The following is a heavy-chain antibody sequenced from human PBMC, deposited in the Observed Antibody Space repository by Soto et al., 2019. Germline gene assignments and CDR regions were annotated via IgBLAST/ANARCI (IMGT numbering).Heavy chain of an antibody. V-gene: IGHV1-69*02. D-gene: IGHD3-10*01. Sequence: QVQLVQSGAEVKRPGSSVKVSCKASGDTFNFYSINWVRQAPGVGLEWMGRVNPIVSMSNYAQKFQGRVRMTADKPTSTAYMELSSLRSEDTAIYYCASSYGSGYRAFDYWGQGALVTVSS. CDR2: VNPIVSMS. CDR3: ASSYGSGYRAFDY. CDR1: GDTFNFYS. J-gene: IGHJ4*02.